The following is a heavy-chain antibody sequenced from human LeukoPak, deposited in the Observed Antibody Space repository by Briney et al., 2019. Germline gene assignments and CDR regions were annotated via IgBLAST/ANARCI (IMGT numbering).Heavy chain of an antibody. CDR1: GFTFSSYA. D-gene: IGHD6-25*01. Sequence: GGSLRLSCAASGFTFSSYAMTWVRQAPGKGLEWVSAISGSGGSTYYADSVKGRFTISRDNSKNTLYLQMNSLRAEDTAVYYCAKSGFASRSGYFQHWGQGTLVTVSS. V-gene: IGHV3-23*01. CDR2: ISGSGGST. J-gene: IGHJ1*01. CDR3: AKSGFASRSGYFQH.